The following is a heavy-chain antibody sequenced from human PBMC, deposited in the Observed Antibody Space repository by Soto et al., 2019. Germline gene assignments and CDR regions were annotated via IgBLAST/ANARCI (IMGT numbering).Heavy chain of an antibody. CDR2: IKEDGSAK. D-gene: IGHD1-1*01. V-gene: IGHV3-7*01. CDR3: ARDGDGYPA. J-gene: IGHJ5*02. CDR1: GFTFSRNW. Sequence: EVQLVESGGGLVQPGGSLTLSCAASGFTFSRNWMSWVRQAPGKGLEWVANIKEDGSAKYYADAVKGRFTLSRDNVENSLCLQMNSLRVEDTAVYYCARDGDGYPAWGQGTLVTVSS.